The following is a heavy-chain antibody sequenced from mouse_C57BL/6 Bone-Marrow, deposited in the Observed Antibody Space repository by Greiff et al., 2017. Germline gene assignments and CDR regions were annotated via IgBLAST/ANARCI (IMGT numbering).Heavy chain of an antibody. CDR2: IDPSDSYT. V-gene: IGHV1-69*01. CDR3: AREGWSFAY. Sequence: VQLQQPGAELVMPGASVKLSCKASGYTFTSYWMHWVKQRPGQGLEWIGEIDPSDSYTNYNQKFKGKSTLTVDKSSSTAYMQLSSLTSADSAVYYGAREGWSFAYWGQGTLVTVSA. CDR1: GYTFTSYW. J-gene: IGHJ3*01. D-gene: IGHD1-1*02.